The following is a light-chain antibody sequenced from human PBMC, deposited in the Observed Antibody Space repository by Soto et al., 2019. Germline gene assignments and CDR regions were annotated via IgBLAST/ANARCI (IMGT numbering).Light chain of an antibody. J-gene: IGKJ4*01. CDR2: GAS. V-gene: IGKV3-15*01. CDR3: QQRGTWPPTVT. Sequence: EIVMTQSPATLSVSPGERATLSCRASQSVSSNLAWYQQKPGQAPRLLIYGASTRATGIPARFSGSGSGTEFTLTISSLQSEDFAIYYCQQRGTWPPTVTFGGGTKLEIK. CDR1: QSVSSN.